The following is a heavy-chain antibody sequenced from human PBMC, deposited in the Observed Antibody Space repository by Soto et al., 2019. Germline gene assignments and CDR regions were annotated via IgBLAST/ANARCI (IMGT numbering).Heavy chain of an antibody. CDR2: VACDGSKT. D-gene: IGHD3-22*01. CDR1: GFTFSSNG. Sequence: QVQLVESGGGVVQPGRSLRLTCAASGFTFSSNGMHWVRQAPGKGLEWVALVACDGSKTYYGDSVRGRFTISRANSENTLYLQMNSLRAEDTAVYYCARWVGGSMYDNSGKYDSWGQGTLVTVSS. V-gene: IGHV3-30*03. CDR3: ARWVGGSMYDNSGKYDS. J-gene: IGHJ5*01.